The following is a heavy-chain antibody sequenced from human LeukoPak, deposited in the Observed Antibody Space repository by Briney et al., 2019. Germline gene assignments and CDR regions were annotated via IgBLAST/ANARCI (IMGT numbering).Heavy chain of an antibody. Sequence: ESSENPSLTPAGYGGAFLGFYWGLIGQPPREGLEWIGEINHSGSTNYNPSLKSRVTISVDTSKNQFSLKLSSVTAADTAVYYCARGYVSFDYWGQGTLVTVSS. CDR2: INHSGST. D-gene: IGHD2-8*01. CDR3: ARGYVSFDY. J-gene: IGHJ4*02. CDR1: GGAFLGFY. V-gene: IGHV4-34*01.